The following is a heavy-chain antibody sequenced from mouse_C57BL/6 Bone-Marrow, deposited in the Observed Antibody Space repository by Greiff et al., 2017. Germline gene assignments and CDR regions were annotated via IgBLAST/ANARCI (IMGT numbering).Heavy chain of an antibody. CDR1: GYTFTSYW. CDR3: ARRRLRRRGYDMDY. V-gene: IGHV1-64*01. CDR2: IHPNSGST. Sequence: VPLQQSGAELVKPGASVKLSCKASGYTFTSYWMHWVKQRPGQGLEWIGMIHPNSGSTNYNEKFKSKAPLTVDKSSSTAYMQLSSLTSEDAAVYYFARRRLRRRGYDMDYWGPGTSVTVSS. D-gene: IGHD2-4*01. J-gene: IGHJ4*01.